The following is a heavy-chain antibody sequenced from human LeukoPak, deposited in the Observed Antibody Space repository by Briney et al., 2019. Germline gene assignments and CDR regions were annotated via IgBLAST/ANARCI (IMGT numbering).Heavy chain of an antibody. J-gene: IGHJ4*02. D-gene: IGHD4-11*01. CDR1: GLTVSSNF. V-gene: IGHV3-74*01. Sequence: GGSLRLSCAATGLTVSSNFMSWVRQAPGKGLVWVSRINTDGSTTTYADSVKGRFTISRDNAKNTLYLQMDSLRAEDTAVYYCARGRNGPFDYWGQGTLVTVSS. CDR3: ARGRNGPFDY. CDR2: INTDGSTT.